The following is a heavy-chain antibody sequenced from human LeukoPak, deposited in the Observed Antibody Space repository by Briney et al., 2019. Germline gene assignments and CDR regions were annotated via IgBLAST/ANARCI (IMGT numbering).Heavy chain of an antibody. D-gene: IGHD3-10*01. CDR3: VRIRGFGADYYYYYMDV. Sequence: SETLSLTCTVSGYFISSGYYWGWIRQPPGKGLQWIGSIHHSGSTYYNPSLKSRVTISVDTSKNQFSLKLSSVTAADTAVYYCVRIRGFGADYYYYYMDVWGKGSTVTVSS. CDR1: GYFISSGYY. CDR2: IHHSGST. J-gene: IGHJ6*03. V-gene: IGHV4-38-2*02.